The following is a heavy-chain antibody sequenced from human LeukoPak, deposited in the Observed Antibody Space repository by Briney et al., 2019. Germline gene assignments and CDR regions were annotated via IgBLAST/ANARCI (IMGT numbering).Heavy chain of an antibody. J-gene: IGHJ4*02. Sequence: GGSLRLSCEASGFTFSIYAMTWVRQAPGRGLDWVSAISGSGGSTYYADSVKGRFTIFRDNSENTLYLQMNSLRAEDTAVYYCAKDLKYYDYWGQGTLVTVSS. CDR2: ISGSGGST. V-gene: IGHV3-23*01. CDR3: AKDLKYYDY. D-gene: IGHD3-10*01. CDR1: GFTFSIYA.